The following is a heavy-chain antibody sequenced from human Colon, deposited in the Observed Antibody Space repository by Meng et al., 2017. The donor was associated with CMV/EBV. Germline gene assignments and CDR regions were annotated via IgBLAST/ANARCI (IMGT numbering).Heavy chain of an antibody. D-gene: IGHD1-26*01. CDR1: GFTFSNAW. J-gene: IGHJ4*02. Sequence: GGSLRLSCAASGFTFSNAWMSWVRLAPGQGLERVGRIKSKTDGGTTDYAAPVQGRFTISRDDSKNTLYLQMNSLKPGDTAVYYCTSGAGYWGQGTTVTVSS. V-gene: IGHV3-15*01. CDR2: IKSKTDGGTT. CDR3: TSGAGY.